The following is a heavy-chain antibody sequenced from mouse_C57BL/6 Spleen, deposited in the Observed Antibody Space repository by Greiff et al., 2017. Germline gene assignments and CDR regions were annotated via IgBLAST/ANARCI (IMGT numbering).Heavy chain of an antibody. V-gene: IGHV1-64*01. CDR3: ARYGDYYKD. J-gene: IGHJ2*01. CDR2: IHPISGST. CDR1: CYTFTSYW. Sequence: VQLQQPGAELVKPGASVKLSCKASCYTFTSYWMHWVKQRPGQGLEWIGMIHPISGSTNYNEQFNTKATLTVYKSSTTAYMESSSLTSEASAVCDGARYGDYYKDWGQGTTLTVSS. D-gene: IGHD2-3*01.